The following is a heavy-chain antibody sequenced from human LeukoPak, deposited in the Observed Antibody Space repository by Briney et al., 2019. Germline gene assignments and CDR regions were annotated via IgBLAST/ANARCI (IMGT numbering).Heavy chain of an antibody. CDR1: GFTFSSYS. Sequence: PGGSLRLSCAASGFTFSSYSMNWVRQAPGKGLEWVSYISSSSSTIYYADSVKGRFTISRDNAKNSLYLQMNSLRAEDTAVYYCTREQDREAAATVIGDSWGQGTLVTVSS. CDR3: TREQDREAAATVIGDS. D-gene: IGHD2-15*01. CDR2: ISSSSSTI. V-gene: IGHV3-48*01. J-gene: IGHJ4*02.